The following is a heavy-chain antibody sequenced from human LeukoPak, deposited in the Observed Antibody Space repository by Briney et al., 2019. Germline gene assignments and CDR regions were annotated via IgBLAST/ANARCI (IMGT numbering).Heavy chain of an antibody. CDR3: TNIPRNGRYWGYFED. CDR2: ITYSGYT. CDR1: DGSTSTYN. V-gene: IGHV4-59*01. Sequence: PSETLSLTCIVSDGSTSTYNWNWIRQPPGKGLEWIGHITYSGYTTYNPSLKSRVTISVDMSKKQFSLKLTSVTAADTAMYFCTNIPRNGRYWGYFEDWGQGTLVTVS. D-gene: IGHD3-16*01. J-gene: IGHJ1*01.